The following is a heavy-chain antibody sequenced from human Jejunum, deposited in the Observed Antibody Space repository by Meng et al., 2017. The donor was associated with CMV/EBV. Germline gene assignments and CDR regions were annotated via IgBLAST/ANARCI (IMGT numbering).Heavy chain of an antibody. J-gene: IGHJ6*02. CDR2: ISPDGSST. D-gene: IGHD3-3*01. Sequence: GFTVSSNYMSWVRQAPGKGLEWVSRISPDGSSTRYADSVKGRFTISRDNVNNMMYLRMSSLRDEDTAVYFCARDKRILDTYYVMDVWGHGTTVTVSS. V-gene: IGHV3-74*01. CDR3: ARDKRILDTYYVMDV. CDR1: GFTVSSNY.